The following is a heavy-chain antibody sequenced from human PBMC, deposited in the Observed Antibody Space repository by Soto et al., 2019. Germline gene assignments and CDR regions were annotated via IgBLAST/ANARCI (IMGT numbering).Heavy chain of an antibody. D-gene: IGHD3-22*01. V-gene: IGHV1-69*13. CDR2: IIPIFGTA. CDR3: ARAFIRNYYDSSGYYPQGFDY. J-gene: IGHJ4*02. CDR1: GGTFSSYA. Sequence: SVKVSCKASGGTFSSYAISWVRQAPGQGLEWMGGIIPIFGTANYAQKFQGRVTITADESTSTAYMELSSLRSEDTAVYYCARAFIRNYYDSSGYYPQGFDYWGQGTLVTVSS.